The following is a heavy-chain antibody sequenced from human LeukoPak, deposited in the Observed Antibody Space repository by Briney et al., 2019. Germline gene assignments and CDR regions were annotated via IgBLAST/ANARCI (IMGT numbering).Heavy chain of an antibody. CDR2: IYYSGST. Sequence: NSSETLSLTCTVSGGSISSYYWSWIRQPPGKGLEWIGYIYYSGSTNYNPSLKSRVTISVDTSKNQFSLKLSSVTAAGTAVYYCARDHITMVRGVIIPTGYGMDVWGQGTTVTVSS. CDR1: GGSISSYY. CDR3: ARDHITMVRGVIIPTGYGMDV. D-gene: IGHD3-10*01. V-gene: IGHV4-59*12. J-gene: IGHJ6*02.